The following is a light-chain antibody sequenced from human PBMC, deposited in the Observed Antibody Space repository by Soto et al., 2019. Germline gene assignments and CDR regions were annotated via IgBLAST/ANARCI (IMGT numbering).Light chain of an antibody. Sequence: IVLAQSPGALSFSPVERATLSCRASQSVSRSYLGWYQQKPGQAPRLLMYGASIRAAGVPDRFSGSGSGTEFTLTISRLEPEDFTVYYCHHYETFGQGTKVDIK. CDR2: GAS. CDR3: HHYET. V-gene: IGKV3-20*01. J-gene: IGKJ1*01. CDR1: QSVSRSY.